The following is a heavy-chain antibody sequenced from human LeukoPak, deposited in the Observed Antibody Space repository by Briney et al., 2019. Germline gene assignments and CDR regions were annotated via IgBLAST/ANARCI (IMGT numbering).Heavy chain of an antibody. D-gene: IGHD3-10*01. Sequence: GGSLRLSCAASGLTFGSYSMNWVRQAPGKGLEWVSSISSSSSYIYYADSVKGRFTISRDNAKNSLYLQMNSLRAEDTAVYYCARDPDSIYGSGSYSAEYLQHWGQGTLVTVSS. CDR2: ISSSSSYI. CDR3: ARDPDSIYGSGSYSAEYLQH. CDR1: GLTFGSYS. V-gene: IGHV3-21*01. J-gene: IGHJ1*01.